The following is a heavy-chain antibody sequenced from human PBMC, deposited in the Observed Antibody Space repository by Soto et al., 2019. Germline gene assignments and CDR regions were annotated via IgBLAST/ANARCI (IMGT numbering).Heavy chain of an antibody. CDR2: AYYSGST. CDR3: AKHDWARFYGMDV. J-gene: IGHJ6*02. CDR1: GSSIITSYY. D-gene: IGHD2-21*01. V-gene: IGHV4-39*01. Sequence: SETLSLTCSVSGSSIITSYYWGWIRQSPGKGLEWIGSAYYSGSTYYNPSLKSRVTIFVDTSKSQFSLMLDSVTAADTAVYYCAKHDWARFYGMDVWGQGTTVTVSS.